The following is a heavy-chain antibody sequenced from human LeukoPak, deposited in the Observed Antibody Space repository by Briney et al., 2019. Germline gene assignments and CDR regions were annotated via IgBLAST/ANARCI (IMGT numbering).Heavy chain of an antibody. CDR2: IYYSWST. CDR1: GGSISSYY. Sequence: SETLSLTCTVSGGSISSYYWSWIRQPPGKGLEWIGYIYYSWSTNYNPSLKSRVTISVDTSKNQFSLKLSSVTAADTAVYYCARELRFLEWTFIDYWGQGTLVTVSS. D-gene: IGHD3-3*01. J-gene: IGHJ4*02. CDR3: ARELRFLEWTFIDY. V-gene: IGHV4-59*01.